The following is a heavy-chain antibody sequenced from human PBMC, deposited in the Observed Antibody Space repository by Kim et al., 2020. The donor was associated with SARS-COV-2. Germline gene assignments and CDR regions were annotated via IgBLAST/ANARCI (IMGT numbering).Heavy chain of an antibody. J-gene: IGHJ4*02. D-gene: IGHD6-13*01. V-gene: IGHV4-59*13. Sequence: SETLSLTCTVSGGSISSYYWSWIRQPPGKGLEWIGYAYYSGGTNYNPSLKSRVTILVDTSKNQFSLKLNSVTAADTAVYYCARGGIAAAPDYWGQGTLVT. CDR2: AYYSGGT. CDR1: GGSISSYY. CDR3: ARGGIAAAPDY.